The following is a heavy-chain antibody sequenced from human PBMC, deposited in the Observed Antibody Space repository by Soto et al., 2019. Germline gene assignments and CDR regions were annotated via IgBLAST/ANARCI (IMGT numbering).Heavy chain of an antibody. CDR1: GFTFSSYG. CDR2: ISYDGSNK. J-gene: IGHJ4*02. D-gene: IGHD1-26*01. Sequence: QVQLVESGGGVVQPGRSLRLSCAASGFTFSSYGMHWVRQTPGKGLEWVAAISYDGSNKYYADSVKGRFTISRDNSKNTLYLQMNSLRAEDTAVYYCAKEARATTGPGGDYWGQGTLVTVSS. CDR3: AKEARATTGPGGDY. V-gene: IGHV3-30*18.